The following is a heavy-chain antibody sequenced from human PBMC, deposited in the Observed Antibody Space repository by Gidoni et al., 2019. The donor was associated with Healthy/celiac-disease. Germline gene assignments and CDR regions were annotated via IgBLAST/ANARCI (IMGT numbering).Heavy chain of an antibody. Sequence: QVQLVESGGGVVQPGRSLRLSCAASGFTFRSYAMHWVRQAPGKGLEWVAVISYDGSNKYYADSVKGRFTISRDNSKNTLYLQMNSLRAEDTAVYYCARDGPRAGAASLDYWGQGTLVTVSS. CDR3: ARDGPRAGAASLDY. CDR2: ISYDGSNK. D-gene: IGHD6-13*01. J-gene: IGHJ4*02. CDR1: GFTFRSYA. V-gene: IGHV3-30*04.